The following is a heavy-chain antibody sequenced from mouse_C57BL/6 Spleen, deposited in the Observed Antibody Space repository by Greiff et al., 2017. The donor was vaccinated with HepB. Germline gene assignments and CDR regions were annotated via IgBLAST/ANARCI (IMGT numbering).Heavy chain of an antibody. CDR3: TRITTGPYYAMDY. V-gene: IGHV14-4*01. CDR2: IDPENGDT. Sequence: VQLQQSGAELVRPGASVKLSCTASGFNIKDDYMHWVKQRPEQGLEWIGWIDPENGDTEYASKFQGKATITADTSSNTAYLQLSSLTSEDTAVYYCTRITTGPYYAMDYWGQGTSVTVSS. J-gene: IGHJ4*01. CDR1: GFNIKDDY. D-gene: IGHD2-4*01.